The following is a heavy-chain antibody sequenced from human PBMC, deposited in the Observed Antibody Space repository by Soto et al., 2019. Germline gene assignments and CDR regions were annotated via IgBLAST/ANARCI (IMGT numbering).Heavy chain of an antibody. CDR3: ARSDSGYELDY. Sequence: SETLSLTCTVSGGSISSYYWSWIRQPPGKGLEWIGYIYYSGSTNYNPSLKSRVTISVDTSKNQFSLKLSSVTAADTAVYYCARSDSGYELDYWGQGTLVTSPQ. D-gene: IGHD5-12*01. J-gene: IGHJ4*02. CDR1: GGSISSYY. CDR2: IYYSGST. V-gene: IGHV4-59*01.